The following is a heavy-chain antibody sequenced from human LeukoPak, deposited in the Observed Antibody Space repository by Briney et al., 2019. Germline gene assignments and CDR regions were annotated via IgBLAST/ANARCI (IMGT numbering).Heavy chain of an antibody. CDR1: GFTFSSYA. CDR3: AKVPYYYDSSGYLYFDY. CDR2: ISGSGGST. D-gene: IGHD3-22*01. V-gene: IGHV3-23*01. J-gene: IGHJ4*02. Sequence: GGSLRLSCAASGFTFSSYAMSWVRQAPGKGLEWVSAISGSGGSTYYADSVKGRFTISRDNSKNTLYLQMNSLRAEDTAVYYCAKVPYYYDSSGYLYFDYWGQGTLVTVSS.